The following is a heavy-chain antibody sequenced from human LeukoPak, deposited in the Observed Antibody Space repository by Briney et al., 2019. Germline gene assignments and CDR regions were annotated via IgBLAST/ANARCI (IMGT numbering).Heavy chain of an antibody. J-gene: IGHJ4*02. CDR3: AKGGWLDD. D-gene: IGHD6-19*01. CDR2: ITGRSDKT. Sequence: PGGSLRLSCTASGFFLGDHAISWVRQAPGKGLEWVSTITGRSDKTHYTDSVKGRFVTSRDNSKDTLYLQMNSLRAEDTALYYCAKGGWLDDLGQGALITVSS. V-gene: IGHV3-23*01. CDR1: GFFLGDHA.